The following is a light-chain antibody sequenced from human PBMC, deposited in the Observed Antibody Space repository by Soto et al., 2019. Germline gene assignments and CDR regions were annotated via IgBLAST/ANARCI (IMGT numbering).Light chain of an antibody. CDR2: SNG. CDR1: SSNIGSHT. V-gene: IGLV1-44*01. Sequence: QSVLTQPPSASGTPGQRVTISCSGSSSNIGSHTVSWYKQLPGTAPKLLIYSNGQRPSGVPDRFSGSKSGTSASLAISGLQSEDEADYYCAAWDDSLKGHYVFGIGTKVTVL. CDR3: AAWDDSLKGHYV. J-gene: IGLJ1*01.